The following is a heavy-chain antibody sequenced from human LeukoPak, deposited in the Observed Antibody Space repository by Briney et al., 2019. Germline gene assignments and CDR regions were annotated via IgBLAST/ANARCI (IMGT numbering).Heavy chain of an antibody. Sequence: GASVKVSCKASGGTFSSYATSWVRQAPGQGLEWMGGIIPIFGTANYAQKFQGRVTITTDESTSTAYMELSSLRSEDTAVYYCATLTGTENYFDYWGQGTLVTVSS. D-gene: IGHD1-7*01. CDR1: GGTFSSYA. CDR3: ATLTGTENYFDY. CDR2: IIPIFGTA. J-gene: IGHJ4*02. V-gene: IGHV1-69*05.